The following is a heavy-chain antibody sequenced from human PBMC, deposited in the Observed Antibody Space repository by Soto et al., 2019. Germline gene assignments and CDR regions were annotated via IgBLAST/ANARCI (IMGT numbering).Heavy chain of an antibody. D-gene: IGHD3-10*01. CDR2: IYYSGST. CDR3: ARDRGPYYYSGMDV. V-gene: IGHV4-61*01. J-gene: IGHJ6*01. CDR1: GGSVSSGSYY. Sequence: QVQLQESGPGLVKPSETLSLTCTVSGGSVSSGSYYWSWIRQPPGKGLEWMGYIYYSGSTNYNPSLKSRVTISVDTSKNQFSLKLSSVTAADTAVYYCARDRGPYYYSGMDVWGQGTTVNVS.